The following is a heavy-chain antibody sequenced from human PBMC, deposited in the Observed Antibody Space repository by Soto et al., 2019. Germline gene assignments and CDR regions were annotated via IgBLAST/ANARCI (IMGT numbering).Heavy chain of an antibody. D-gene: IGHD5-12*01. CDR3: AKEANGYEFDY. J-gene: IGHJ4*02. CDR2: ISCDGNTQ. Sequence: QVRLVESGGGVVQPGRSLRLSCAASGFIFSGYAMHWVRQAPGKGLEWVAVISCDGNTQYYADSVKGRFTVSRDNSKNILYVQMNNLRAEDTAIYYCAKEANGYEFDYWGQGTLVTVSS. CDR1: GFIFSGYA. V-gene: IGHV3-30-3*01.